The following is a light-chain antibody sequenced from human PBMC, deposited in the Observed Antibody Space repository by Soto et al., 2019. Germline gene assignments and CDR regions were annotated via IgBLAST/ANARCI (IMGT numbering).Light chain of an antibody. CDR2: YDS. Sequence: SYELTQPPSVSVAPGKTARITCGGTTIGSKSVHWNQQKPGQAPVLVIYYDSDRPSGIPERFSGSNSGNTATLTISRVEAGDEADYYCQVWDSSSEHVVFGGGTKLTVL. CDR1: TIGSKS. J-gene: IGLJ2*01. V-gene: IGLV3-21*04. CDR3: QVWDSSSEHVV.